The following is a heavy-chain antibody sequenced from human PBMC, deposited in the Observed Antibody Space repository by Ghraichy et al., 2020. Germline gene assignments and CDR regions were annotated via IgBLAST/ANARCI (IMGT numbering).Heavy chain of an antibody. Sequence: SVKVSCKASGGTFSSYAISWVRQAPGQGLEWMGGIIPIFGTANYAQKIQGRVTITADESTSTAYMELSSLRSEDTAVYYCARAENHGGYVALFDYWGQGTLVTVSS. CDR1: GGTFSSYA. D-gene: IGHD5-12*01. J-gene: IGHJ4*02. CDR3: ARAENHGGYVALFDY. CDR2: IIPIFGTA. V-gene: IGHV1-69*13.